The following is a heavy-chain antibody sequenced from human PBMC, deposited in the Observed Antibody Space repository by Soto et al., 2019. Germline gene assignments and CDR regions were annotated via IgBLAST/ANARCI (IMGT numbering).Heavy chain of an antibody. Sequence: SVKVSCKESGGTFSSYAISWVRQAPGQGLEWMGGIIPIFGTANYAQKFQGRVTITADESTSTAYMELSSLRSEDTAVYYCAREGGADGTYSSSTLDYWGQGTLVTVSS. CDR2: IIPIFGTA. V-gene: IGHV1-69*13. D-gene: IGHD6-6*01. CDR1: GGTFSSYA. CDR3: AREGGADGTYSSSTLDY. J-gene: IGHJ4*02.